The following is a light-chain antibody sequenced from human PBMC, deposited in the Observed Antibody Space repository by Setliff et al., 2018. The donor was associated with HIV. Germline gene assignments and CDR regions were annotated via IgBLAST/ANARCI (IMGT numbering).Light chain of an antibody. Sequence: SDIGAFNYVSWYQQYPGKVPKLMIYEVSNRPSGISTRFSGSKSANTASLTISGLQAEDEADYYCSSYTSHSLFVFGPGTKVTVL. V-gene: IGLV2-14*01. J-gene: IGLJ1*01. CDR3: SSYTSHSLFV. CDR2: EVS. CDR1: SDIGAFNY.